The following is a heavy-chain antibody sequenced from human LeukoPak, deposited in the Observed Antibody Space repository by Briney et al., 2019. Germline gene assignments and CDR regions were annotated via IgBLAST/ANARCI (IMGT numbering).Heavy chain of an antibody. V-gene: IGHV4-4*09. CDR2: IYTSGST. Sequence: SETLSLTCTVSGGSISSYYWSWLRQPPGKGLEWIGYIYTSGSTNYNPSLKSRVTISVDTSKNQFSLKLSSVTAADTAVYYCARLFSSSWSLYFDYWGQGTLVTVSS. J-gene: IGHJ4*02. D-gene: IGHD6-13*01. CDR3: ARLFSSSWSLYFDY. CDR1: GGSISSYY.